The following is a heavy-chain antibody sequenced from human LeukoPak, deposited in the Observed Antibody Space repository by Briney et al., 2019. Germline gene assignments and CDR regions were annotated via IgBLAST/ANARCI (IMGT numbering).Heavy chain of an antibody. Sequence: QAGGSLRLSCEDSGFTFRSYEMNWVRQAPGKGLEWIAYLSSSGSAFSYADSVKGRFTISRDDAKNSLSLQMNSLRAEDTAVYYCARSGIKMVRGVIIKSPYHMDVWGKGTTVTVSS. V-gene: IGHV3-48*03. J-gene: IGHJ6*03. D-gene: IGHD3-10*01. CDR2: LSSSGSAF. CDR3: ARSGIKMVRGVIIKSPYHMDV. CDR1: GFTFRSYE.